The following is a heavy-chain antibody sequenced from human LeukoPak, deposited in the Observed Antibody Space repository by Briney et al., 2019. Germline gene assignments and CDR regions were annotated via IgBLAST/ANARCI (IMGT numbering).Heavy chain of an antibody. CDR2: IYSGGNT. Sequence: ETLSLTCTVSSGSFRTYYWSWIRQPPGKGLEWVSFIYSGGNTHYSDSVKGRFTISRDNSKNTLYLQMNSLRAEDTAIYYCARRAGEYSHPYDYWGQGTLVTVS. CDR3: ARRAGEYSHPYDY. D-gene: IGHD2-15*01. J-gene: IGHJ4*02. CDR1: SGSFRTYY. V-gene: IGHV3-53*01.